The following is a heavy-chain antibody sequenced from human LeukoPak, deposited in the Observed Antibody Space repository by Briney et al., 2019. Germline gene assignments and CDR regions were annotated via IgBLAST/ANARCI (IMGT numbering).Heavy chain of an antibody. CDR1: GFTVSSNY. CDR3: ARASPTVAFDY. Sequence: GGSLRLSCAASGFTVSSNYMSWVRQAPGKGLEWVSVIYSGGSTYYADSVKGRFTISRDNSKNTLYLQMNSLRAEDTAVYYCARASPTVAFDYWGQGTLVTVSS. D-gene: IGHD4-23*01. CDR2: IYSGGST. J-gene: IGHJ4*02. V-gene: IGHV3-66*01.